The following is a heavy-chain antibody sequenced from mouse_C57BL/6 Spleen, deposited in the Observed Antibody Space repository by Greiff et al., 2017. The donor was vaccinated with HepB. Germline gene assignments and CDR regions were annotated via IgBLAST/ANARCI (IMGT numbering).Heavy chain of an antibody. CDR1: GYAFSSSW. D-gene: IGHD1-1*01. J-gene: IGHJ1*03. V-gene: IGHV1-82*01. CDR3: ARFHYYGSSYWYFDV. CDR2: IYPGDGDT. Sequence: VKLVESGPELVKPGASVKISCKASGYAFSSSWMNWVKQRPGKGLEWIGRIYPGDGDTNYNGKFKGKATLTADKSSSTAYMQLSSLTSEDSAVYFCARFHYYGSSYWYFDVWGTGTTVTVSS.